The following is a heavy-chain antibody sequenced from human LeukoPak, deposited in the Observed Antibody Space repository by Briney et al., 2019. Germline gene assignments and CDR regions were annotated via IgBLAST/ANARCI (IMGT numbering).Heavy chain of an antibody. J-gene: IGHJ4*02. CDR1: GFTVSSNY. D-gene: IGHD3-16*01. Sequence: GGSLRLSCAASGFTVSSNYMNWVRQAPGKGLEWVSIIYNEGTTYYADSVRGRFTISRDDSKNTLYLQMNSLRAEDTAVYYCAKGSLGFGGVMVYFDYWGQGTLVTVSS. CDR2: IYNEGTT. CDR3: AKGSLGFGGVMVYFDY. V-gene: IGHV3-66*01.